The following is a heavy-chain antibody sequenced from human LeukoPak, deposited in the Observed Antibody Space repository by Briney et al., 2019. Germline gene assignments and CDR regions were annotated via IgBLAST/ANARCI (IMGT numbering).Heavy chain of an antibody. CDR2: ISSSSSYI. V-gene: IGHV3-21*01. CDR3: AKQESGLFDY. CDR1: GFTFSSYS. J-gene: IGHJ4*02. Sequence: GGSLRLSCAASGFTFSSYSMNWVRQAPGKGLEWVSSISSSSSYIYYADSVKGRFTISRDNSKNTLYLQMNSLRAEDTAVYYCAKQESGLFDYWGQGTLVTVSS. D-gene: IGHD3-3*01.